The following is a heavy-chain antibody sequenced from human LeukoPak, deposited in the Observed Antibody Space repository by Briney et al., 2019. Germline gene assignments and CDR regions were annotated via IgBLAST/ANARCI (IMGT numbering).Heavy chain of an antibody. CDR1: GGSISSYY. V-gene: IGHV4-4*07. CDR3: ARGGNSWYADY. D-gene: IGHD6-13*01. J-gene: IGHJ4*02. Sequence: PSETLSLTCTVSGGSISSYYWSWIRQPAGKGLEWIGRIYTSGSTNYNPSLKSRVAMSIDTSKNQFSLKVGSVTAADTAVYYCARGGNSWYADYWGQGNLVTVSS. CDR2: IYTSGST.